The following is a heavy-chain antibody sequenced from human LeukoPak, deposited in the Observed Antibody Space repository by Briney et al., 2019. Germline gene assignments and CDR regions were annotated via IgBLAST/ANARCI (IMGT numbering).Heavy chain of an antibody. CDR2: IKQDGSEK. Sequence: GGSLRLSCVVSGFTFSSYWMSWVRQAPGKGLEWVANIKQDGSEKYYVDSVKGRFTMSRDNAKNSLYLQMDSLRAEDTAVYYCARVQWELRGVGSYFEYWGQGALVTVSS. CDR1: GFTFSSYW. J-gene: IGHJ4*02. V-gene: IGHV3-7*01. CDR3: ARVQWELRGVGSYFEY. D-gene: IGHD1-26*01.